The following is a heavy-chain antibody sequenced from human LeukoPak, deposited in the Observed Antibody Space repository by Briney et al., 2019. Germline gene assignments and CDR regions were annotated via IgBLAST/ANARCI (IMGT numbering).Heavy chain of an antibody. CDR3: ARQGLVVVAATRYYYYGMDV. CDR1: GYTFTSYG. J-gene: IGHJ6*02. D-gene: IGHD2-15*01. V-gene: IGHV1-18*01. CDR2: ISAYNGNT. Sequence: GASVKVSCKASGYTFTSYGISWVRQAPGQGLEWMGWISAYNGNTNYAQKLQGRVTMTTDTSTSTAYMELGSLRSDDTAVYYCARQGLVVVAATRYYYYGMDVWGQGTTVTVSS.